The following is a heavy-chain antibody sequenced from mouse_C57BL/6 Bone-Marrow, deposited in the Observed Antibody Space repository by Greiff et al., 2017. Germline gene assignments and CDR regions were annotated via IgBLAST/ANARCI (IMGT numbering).Heavy chain of an antibody. CDR3: ERGGTVVATGAMDY. CDR1: GFTFSDYG. J-gene: IGHJ4*01. D-gene: IGHD1-1*01. V-gene: IGHV5-17*01. CDR2: ISSGSSTI. Sequence: EVKLVESGGGLVKPGGSLKLSCAASGFTFSDYGMHWVRQAPEQGLEWVAYISSGSSTIYYADTVKGRFTISRDNAKNTLFLQMTSLRSEDTAVYYGERGGTVVATGAMDYWGQGTSVTVSS.